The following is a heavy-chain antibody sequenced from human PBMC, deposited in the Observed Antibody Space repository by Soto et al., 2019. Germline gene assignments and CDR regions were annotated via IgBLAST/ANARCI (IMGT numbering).Heavy chain of an antibody. CDR2: ISDSSNYI. CDR3: ARVLGRNNNYGDRIADS. CDR1: GFTFSDYY. J-gene: IGHJ4*02. V-gene: IGHV3-11*05. Sequence: QVQLVESGGGLVKPGESLRLSCVASGFTFSDYYMSWIRQSPGKGLEWLSCISDSSNYIQYADSVKGRFTISRDNAKNSLFLQMNSLRAEDTAVYYCARVLGRNNNYGDRIADSWGQGTRVTVSS. D-gene: IGHD4-17*01.